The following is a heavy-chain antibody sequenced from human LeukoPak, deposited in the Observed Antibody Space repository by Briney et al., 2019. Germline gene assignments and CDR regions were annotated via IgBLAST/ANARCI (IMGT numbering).Heavy chain of an antibody. CDR3: AKGSATVTTVGGFDY. CDR2: ISWNSGSI. D-gene: IGHD4-17*01. V-gene: IGHV3-9*01. Sequence: TGGSLRLSCAASGFAFDDYAMHWVRHAPGKGLEWVSGISWNSGSIGYADSVKGRFTISRDNAKNSLYLQMNSLRAEDTALYYCAKGSATVTTVGGFDYWGQGTLVTVSS. CDR1: GFAFDDYA. J-gene: IGHJ4*02.